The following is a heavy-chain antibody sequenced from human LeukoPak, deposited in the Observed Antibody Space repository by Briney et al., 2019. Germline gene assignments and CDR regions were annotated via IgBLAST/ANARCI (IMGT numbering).Heavy chain of an antibody. CDR3: ARDDKATAFDY. D-gene: IGHD2-21*02. V-gene: IGHV3-48*03. Sequence: GGSLRLSCAASGFTFSSYEMNWVRQAPGKGLEWVSYISSSGSTIYYADSVKGRFTISRDNAKNSLYLQMNSLRAEDTAVYYCARDDKATAFDYWGQGTLVTVSS. CDR1: GFTFSSYE. J-gene: IGHJ4*02. CDR2: ISSSGSTI.